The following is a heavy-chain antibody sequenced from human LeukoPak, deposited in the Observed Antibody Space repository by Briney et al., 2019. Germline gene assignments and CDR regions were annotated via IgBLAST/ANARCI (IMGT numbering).Heavy chain of an antibody. Sequence: GSLRLSCAPSGFTFSNYWMHWVRQAPGKGLVWVSRINTDASSTSYADSVKGRFTISRDNAKNTLYLQMNTLRAEDTAVYYCARAGQYRFDYWGQGTLVTVSS. D-gene: IGHD2-2*01. V-gene: IGHV3-74*01. CDR2: INTDASST. CDR3: ARAGQYRFDY. CDR1: GFTFSNYW. J-gene: IGHJ4*02.